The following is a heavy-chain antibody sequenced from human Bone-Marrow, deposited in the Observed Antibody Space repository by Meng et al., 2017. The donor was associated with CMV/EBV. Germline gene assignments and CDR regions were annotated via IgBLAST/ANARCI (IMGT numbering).Heavy chain of an antibody. V-gene: IGHV3-66*02. CDR2: LYSGGKT. Sequence: GGSLRLSCAASGIIVSGNHMHWVRQAPGKGLEWVSILYSGGKTYYAESVRGRFTISRDSSKNTLYLQMNSLRPEDTAVYYCVRVYGGNSGCWGQGTLVTVSS. J-gene: IGHJ4*01. CDR1: GIIVSGNH. CDR3: VRVYGGNSGC. D-gene: IGHD4-23*01.